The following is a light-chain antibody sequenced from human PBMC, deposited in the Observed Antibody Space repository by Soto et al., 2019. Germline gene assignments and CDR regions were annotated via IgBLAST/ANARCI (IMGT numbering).Light chain of an antibody. CDR2: AAS. CDR1: QSICSY. V-gene: IGKV1-39*01. J-gene: IGKJ1*01. Sequence: DIKLTQTQSSLSASVGDRVSIACRASQSICSYLNWYQQKPGKAPKLLIYAASNLQSGVPSRFRSSGSGTECTLTVSSLKPEDGATYDCLQDHNESWRVAQRTKVDI. CDR3: LQDHNESWR.